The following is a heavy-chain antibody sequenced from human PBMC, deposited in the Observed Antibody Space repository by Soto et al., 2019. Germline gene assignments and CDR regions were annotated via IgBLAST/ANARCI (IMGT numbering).Heavy chain of an antibody. J-gene: IGHJ6*03. D-gene: IGHD4-17*01. Sequence: QLQLQESGPGLVKPSETLSLTCIVSGASVSDITYYWGWIRQAPGKAVEWVGSVHYGGNTFYNPSLRSRLTVSVDTSNNQFSLKLTSVTAADTAVYFCARQRSPDYYMDVWGKGTTVTVSS. CDR2: VHYGGNT. CDR1: GASVSDITYY. V-gene: IGHV4-39*01. CDR3: ARQRSPDYYMDV.